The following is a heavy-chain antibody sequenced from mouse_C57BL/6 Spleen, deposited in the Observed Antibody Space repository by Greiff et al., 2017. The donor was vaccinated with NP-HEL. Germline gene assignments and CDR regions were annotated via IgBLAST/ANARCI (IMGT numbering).Heavy chain of an antibody. CDR1: GFNIKDYY. V-gene: IGHV14-2*01. CDR3: ARGSYGSSYFDY. J-gene: IGHJ2*01. Sequence: VHVKQSGAELVKPGASVKLSCTASGFNIKDYYMHWVKQRTEQGLEWIGRIDPEDGETKYAPKFQGKATITANTSSNTAYLQLSSLTSEDTAVYYCARGSYGSSYFDYWGQGTTLTVSS. D-gene: IGHD1-1*01. CDR2: IDPEDGET.